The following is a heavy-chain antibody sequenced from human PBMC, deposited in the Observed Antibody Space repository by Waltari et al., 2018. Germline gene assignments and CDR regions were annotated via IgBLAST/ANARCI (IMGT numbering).Heavy chain of an antibody. CDR2: IYTRWST. D-gene: IGHD6-19*01. CDR3: ARDPVAGSFDY. CDR1: GGSISSGSYY. J-gene: IGHJ4*02. V-gene: IGHV4-61*02. Sequence: QVQLQESGPGLVKPSQTLSLTCTVSGGSISSGSYYWSWIRQPAGKGLEWIGRIYTRWSTHYNPSLKSRVTISVDTSKNQFSLKLSSVTAADTAVYYCARDPVAGSFDYWGQGTLVTVSS.